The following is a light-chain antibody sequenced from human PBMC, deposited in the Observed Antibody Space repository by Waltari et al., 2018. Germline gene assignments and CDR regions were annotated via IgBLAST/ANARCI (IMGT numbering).Light chain of an antibody. CDR1: IRDVGTFHL. J-gene: IGLJ1*01. V-gene: IGLV2-23*02. Sequence: QSALTQPASVSGSPGQPITISCTGTIRDVGTFHLVSWYQQHPRKVPKLIIYEVSKRPSGVSNHFSGSKSGNSASLTISGLRAEDEADYYCCSYAGSRTYVFGTGTKVTVL. CDR2: EVS. CDR3: CSYAGSRTYV.